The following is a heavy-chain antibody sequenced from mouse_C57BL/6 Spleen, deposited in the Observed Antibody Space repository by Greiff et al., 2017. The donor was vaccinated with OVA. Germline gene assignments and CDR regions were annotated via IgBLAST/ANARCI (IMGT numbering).Heavy chain of an antibody. CDR3: ASSGYYDGDYFDY. Sequence: VQLQQPGAELVRPGTSVKLSCKASGYTFTSYWMHWVKQRPGQGLEWIGVIDPSDSYTNYNQKFKGKATLTVDTSSSTAYMQLSSLTSEDSAVYYCASSGYYDGDYFDYWGQGTTLTVSS. D-gene: IGHD1-1*01. CDR1: GYTFTSYW. CDR2: IDPSDSYT. J-gene: IGHJ2*01. V-gene: IGHV1-59*01.